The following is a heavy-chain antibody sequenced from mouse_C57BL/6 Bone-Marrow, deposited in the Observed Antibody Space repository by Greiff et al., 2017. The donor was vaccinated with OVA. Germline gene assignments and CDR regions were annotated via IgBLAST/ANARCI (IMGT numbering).Heavy chain of an antibody. J-gene: IGHJ2*01. CDR2: INPYNGGT. V-gene: IGHV1-19*01. Sequence: VHVKQSGPVLVKPGASVKMSCKASGYTFTDYYMNWVKQSHGKSLEWIGVINPYNGGTSYNQKFKGKATLTVDKSSSTAYMELNSLTSEDSAVYYCARETTVERGYYWGQGTTLTVSS. CDR1: GYTFTDYY. D-gene: IGHD1-1*01. CDR3: ARETTVERGYY.